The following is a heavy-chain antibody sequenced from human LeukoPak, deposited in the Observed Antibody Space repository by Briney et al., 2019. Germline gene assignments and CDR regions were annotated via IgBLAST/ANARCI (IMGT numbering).Heavy chain of an antibody. V-gene: IGHV3-23*01. J-gene: IGHJ3*02. Sequence: GVSLRLSCAASGFTFSTCAINWVRQAPGKGLEWVSAISGSGGSTYYADSVKGRFTISRDNSKNTLYLQMNSLRAEDTAVYYCAKGRGRLARDAFDIWGQGTMVTVSS. CDR2: ISGSGGST. D-gene: IGHD4-11*01. CDR3: AKGRGRLARDAFDI. CDR1: GFTFSTCA.